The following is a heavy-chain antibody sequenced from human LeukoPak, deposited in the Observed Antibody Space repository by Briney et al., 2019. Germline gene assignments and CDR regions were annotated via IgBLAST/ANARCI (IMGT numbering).Heavy chain of an antibody. Sequence: GESLKISCKGSGYSFSSYWIVWVRQMPGKGLEWMGIIYPGDSDTRYSPTFQGQVTISADKSISTAYLQWSSLKASDTAMCYCARHRTPAAVPDYWGQGTLVTVSS. CDR3: ARHRTPAAVPDY. V-gene: IGHV5-51*01. D-gene: IGHD6-13*01. CDR2: IYPGDSDT. CDR1: GYSFSSYW. J-gene: IGHJ4*02.